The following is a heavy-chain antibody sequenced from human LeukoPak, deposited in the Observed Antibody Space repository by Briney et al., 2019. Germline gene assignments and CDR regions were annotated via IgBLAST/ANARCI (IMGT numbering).Heavy chain of an antibody. Sequence: GASVKVSCKASGYTFTGYYMHWVRQAPGQGLEWMGRINPNSGGTIYAQKFQGRVTMTEDTSTDTAYMELSSLRSEDTAVYYCATDWRYSSGWFDFDYWGQGTLVTVSS. D-gene: IGHD6-19*01. CDR3: ATDWRYSSGWFDFDY. J-gene: IGHJ4*02. V-gene: IGHV1-2*06. CDR1: GYTFTGYY. CDR2: INPNSGGT.